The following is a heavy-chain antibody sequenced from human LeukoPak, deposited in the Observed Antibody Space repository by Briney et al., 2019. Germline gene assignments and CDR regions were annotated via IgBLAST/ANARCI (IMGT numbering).Heavy chain of an antibody. J-gene: IGHJ4*02. CDR1: GFTFDDYA. CDR2: INWNSDSI. D-gene: IGHD5-12*01. V-gene: IGHV3-9*01. Sequence: SGGSLRLSCAVSGFTFDDYAMHWVRQVPGKGLRWVSGINWNSDSIGYADSVKGRFTTSRDNAKNSLYLQMNSLRAEDTAFYYCAINGGGDSGYGNFDYWGQGTLVTVSS. CDR3: AINGGGDSGYGNFDY.